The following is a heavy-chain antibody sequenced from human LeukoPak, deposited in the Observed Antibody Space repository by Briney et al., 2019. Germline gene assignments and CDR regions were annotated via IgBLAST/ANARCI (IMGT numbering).Heavy chain of an antibody. J-gene: IGHJ4*02. CDR1: GFTFSSYS. CDR3: ARDRDGDCGGPLDY. CDR2: ISSSSSYI. Sequence: GGSLRLSCAASGFTFSSYSMNWVRQAPGKGLEWVSSISSSSSYIYYADSVKGRFTVSRDNAKNSLYLQMNSLRAEDTAVYYCARDRDGDCGGPLDYWGQGTLVTVSS. V-gene: IGHV3-21*01. D-gene: IGHD2-21*02.